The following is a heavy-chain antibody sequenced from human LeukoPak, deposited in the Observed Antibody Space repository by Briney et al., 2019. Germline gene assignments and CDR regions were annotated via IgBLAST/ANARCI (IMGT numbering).Heavy chain of an antibody. CDR2: ISSSSSTI. D-gene: IGHD6-13*01. CDR1: GFTFSSYS. J-gene: IGHJ6*03. V-gene: IGHV3-48*01. CDR3: AKEGYSRGYYSYYYMDV. Sequence: GGSLRLSCAASGFTFSSYSMSWVRQAPGKGLEWVSYISSSSSTIYYADSVKGRFTISRDNSKNTLYVQMNSLRAEDTAVYYCAKEGYSRGYYSYYYMDVWGKGTTVTVSS.